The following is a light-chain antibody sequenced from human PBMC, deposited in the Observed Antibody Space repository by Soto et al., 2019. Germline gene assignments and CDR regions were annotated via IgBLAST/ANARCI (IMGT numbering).Light chain of an antibody. CDR1: QSISDT. CDR3: QQYDHWWT. V-gene: IGKV3-15*01. J-gene: IGKJ1*01. CDR2: GAS. Sequence: EMVMTQSPATLSVSPGGRATLSCRASQSISDTLAWYQQKPGQAPRLLIHGASTRAPGFPARFSGSGSGTEYSLTISSLQSEDFGVYFCQQYDHWWTFGQGTKVDI.